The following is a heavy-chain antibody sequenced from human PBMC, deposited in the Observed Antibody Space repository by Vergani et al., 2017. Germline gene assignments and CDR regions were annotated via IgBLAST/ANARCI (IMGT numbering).Heavy chain of an antibody. J-gene: IGHJ3*02. Sequence: EVQLVESGGGLVQPGGSLRLSCAASGFTFSSYAMSWVRQAQGKGLEWVSAISGSGGSTYYADSVKGRFTISRDNPKHTLYLQMNSLRAEDTAVYYCARTIKRIFSIAARPVGSFDIWGQGTMVTVSS. CDR3: ARTIKRIFSIAARPVGSFDI. CDR1: GFTFSSYA. V-gene: IGHV3-23*04. D-gene: IGHD6-6*01. CDR2: ISGSGGST.